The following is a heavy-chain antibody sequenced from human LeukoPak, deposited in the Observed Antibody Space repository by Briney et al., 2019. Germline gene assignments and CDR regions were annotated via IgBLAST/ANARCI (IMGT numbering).Heavy chain of an antibody. V-gene: IGHV3-23*01. D-gene: IGHD2-2*01. J-gene: IGHJ5*02. CDR2: IDGRGGAN. CDR1: GFTFSRYA. CDR3: AKEGGGYCSSSSCWGVWFDP. Sequence: PGGSLRLSCVASGFTFSRYAMSWVRQAPGKGLQWVSQIDGRGGANYYADSVRGRFTISRDNPKNTVYLKMNSLRAEDTAVYYCAKEGGGYCSSSSCWGVWFDPWGQGTLVTVSS.